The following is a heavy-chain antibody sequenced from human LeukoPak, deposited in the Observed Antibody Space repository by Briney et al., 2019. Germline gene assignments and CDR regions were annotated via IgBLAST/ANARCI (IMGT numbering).Heavy chain of an antibody. CDR3: ARGRAPRDYYDSSGYYPN. CDR1: GYSISSGYY. D-gene: IGHD3-22*01. CDR2: IYHSGST. J-gene: IGHJ4*02. V-gene: IGHV4-38-2*02. Sequence: SETLSLTCTVSGYSISSGYYWGWIRQPPGKGLEWIGYIYHSGSTYYNPSLKSRVTISVDRSKNQFSLKLSSVTAADTAVYYCARGRAPRDYYDSSGYYPNWGQGTLVTVSS.